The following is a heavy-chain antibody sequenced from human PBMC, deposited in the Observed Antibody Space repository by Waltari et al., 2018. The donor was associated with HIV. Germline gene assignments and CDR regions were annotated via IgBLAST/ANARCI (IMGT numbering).Heavy chain of an antibody. Sequence: QITLKESGPTLVKPTQTLTLTCTFSGFSLSTSGVGVGWIRQPPGKALEWLALIYWNDDKRYSPSLKSRLTITKDTSKNQVVLTMTNMDPVDTATYYCAHSGIVVVPAATHNWFDPWGQGTLVTVSS. CDR2: IYWNDDK. CDR1: GFSLSTSGVG. V-gene: IGHV2-5*01. CDR3: AHSGIVVVPAATHNWFDP. D-gene: IGHD2-2*01. J-gene: IGHJ5*02.